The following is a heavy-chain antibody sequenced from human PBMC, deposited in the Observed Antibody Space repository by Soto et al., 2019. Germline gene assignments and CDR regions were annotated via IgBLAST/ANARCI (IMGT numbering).Heavy chain of an antibody. J-gene: IGHJ4*02. D-gene: IGHD3-3*01. CDR1: GFTFSSYS. CDR2: ISTSSSTI. V-gene: IGHV3-48*02. CDR3: ARETSRDSTIFGVVIRHNFDY. Sequence: GGSLRLSCAASGFTFSSYSMNWVRQAPGKGLEWVSYISTSSSTIYYADSVKGRFTISRDNAKKSLYLQMNSLRDEDTAVYYCARETSRDSTIFGVVIRHNFDYWGQGTLVTVSS.